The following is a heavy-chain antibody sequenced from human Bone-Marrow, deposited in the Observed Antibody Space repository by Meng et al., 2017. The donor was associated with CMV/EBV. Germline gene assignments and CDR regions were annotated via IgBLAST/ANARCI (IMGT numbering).Heavy chain of an antibody. Sequence: GGSLRLSCAASGFTFSDYYMSWIRQAPGKGLEWVSYISSSGSSIYYADSVKGRFTISRDNAKNSLYLQMNSLRAEDTAVYYCARDCKVVRGVISSSYYYYYGMDVWGQGTTVTVSS. CDR2: ISSSGSSI. V-gene: IGHV3-11*04. J-gene: IGHJ6*02. CDR1: GFTFSDYY. CDR3: ARDCKVVRGVISSSYYYYYGMDV. D-gene: IGHD3-10*01.